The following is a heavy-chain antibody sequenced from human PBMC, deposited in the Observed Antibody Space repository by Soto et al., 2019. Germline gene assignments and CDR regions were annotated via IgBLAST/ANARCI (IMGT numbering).Heavy chain of an antibody. D-gene: IGHD3-10*01. CDR3: ARHLRLGESRMFDY. Sequence: LRLSCAASGFSLSNYGMHWVRQTPGKGLEWVATLSFDGADKYHADSVKGRFSISRDNSKNTFFLEMNSLRAEDTAVYYCARHLRLGESRMFDYWGQGALVTVSS. J-gene: IGHJ4*02. CDR2: LSFDGADK. V-gene: IGHV3-33*01. CDR1: GFSLSNYG.